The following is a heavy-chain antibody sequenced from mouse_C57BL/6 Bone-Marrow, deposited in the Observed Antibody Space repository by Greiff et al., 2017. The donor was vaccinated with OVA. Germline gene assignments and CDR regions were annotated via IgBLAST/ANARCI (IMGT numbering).Heavy chain of an antibody. D-gene: IGHD1-1*01. J-gene: IGHJ2*01. CDR1: GYAFTNYL. Sequence: QVQLQQSGAELVRPGTSVKVSCKASGYAFTNYLIEWVKQRPGQGLEWIGVINPGSGGTNYNEKFKGKATLTADKSSSTAYMQLSSLTSEDSAVYFCARQNLYYYGSSLYYFDYWGQGTTLTVSS. CDR3: ARQNLYYYGSSLYYFDY. CDR2: INPGSGGT. V-gene: IGHV1-54*01.